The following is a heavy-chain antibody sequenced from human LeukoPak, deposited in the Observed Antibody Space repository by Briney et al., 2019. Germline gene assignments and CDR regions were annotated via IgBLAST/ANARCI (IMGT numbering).Heavy chain of an antibody. Sequence: PGGSLRLSCVASGFTFTSYWTNWFRQAPGKGLEWVANINQEGSEKYYVDSVKGRFTISRDNAENSLYLQMNNLRAEDTAVYYRARGSSYYFDYWGQGTLVAVSS. CDR2: INQEGSEK. V-gene: IGHV3-7*01. CDR1: GFTFTSYW. CDR3: ARGSSYYFDY. J-gene: IGHJ4*02.